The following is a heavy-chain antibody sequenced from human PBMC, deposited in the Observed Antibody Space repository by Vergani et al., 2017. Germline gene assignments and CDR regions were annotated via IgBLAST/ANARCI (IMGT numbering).Heavy chain of an antibody. CDR1: GGTFSSYA. CDR2: IIPIFGTA. J-gene: IGHJ6*02. Sequence: QVQLVQSGAEVKKPGSSVKVSCKASGGTFSSYAISWVRQAPGQGLEWMGGIIPIFGTANYAQKFQGRVTITADESTSTAYMELSSLRSEDTAVYYCARDRGYCSGGSCYPLQYYGMDVWGQGTTVTVSS. D-gene: IGHD2-15*01. CDR3: ARDRGYCSGGSCYPLQYYGMDV. V-gene: IGHV1-69*01.